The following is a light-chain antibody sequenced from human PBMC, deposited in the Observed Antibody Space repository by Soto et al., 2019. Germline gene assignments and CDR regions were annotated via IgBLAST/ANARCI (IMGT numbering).Light chain of an antibody. Sequence: QSALTQPRSVSGSPGQSVSISGTGTSSDIGGYNYVSWYQQHPGKAPKLMIYDVSKRPSGVPDRFSGSKSGNTASLTISGLQAEDEADYYCCSYAGSYKGYVFGTGTKLTVL. CDR1: SSDIGGYNY. V-gene: IGLV2-11*01. J-gene: IGLJ1*01. CDR3: CSYAGSYKGYV. CDR2: DVS.